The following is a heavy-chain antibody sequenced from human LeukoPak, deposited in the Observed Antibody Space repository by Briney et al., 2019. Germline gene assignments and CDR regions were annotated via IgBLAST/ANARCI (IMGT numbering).Heavy chain of an antibody. CDR3: ARNPTFNY. V-gene: IGHV3-21*01. CDR2: ISSSSSYI. J-gene: IGHJ4*02. CDR1: GFTFSSYS. Sequence: GGSLRLSCAASGFTFSSYSMNWVRQAPGKGLEWVSSISSSSSYIYHADSVKGRFTISRDNAKNSLYLQMNSLRAEGTAVYYCARNPTFNYGGRETLVTASS.